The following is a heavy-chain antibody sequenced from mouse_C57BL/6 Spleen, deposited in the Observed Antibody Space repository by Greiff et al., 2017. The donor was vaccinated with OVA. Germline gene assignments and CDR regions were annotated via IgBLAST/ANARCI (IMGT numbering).Heavy chain of an antibody. CDR3: ASGITTVPYYYAMDY. D-gene: IGHD1-1*01. CDR2: IYPGDGDT. CDR1: GYAFSSYW. V-gene: IGHV1-80*01. Sequence: QVQLQQSGAELVKPGASVKISCKASGYAFSSYWMNWVKQRPGKGLEWIGQIYPGDGDTNYNGKFKGKATLTADKSSSTAYMQLSSLTSEDSAVYVCASGITTVPYYYAMDYWGQGTSVTVSS. J-gene: IGHJ4*01.